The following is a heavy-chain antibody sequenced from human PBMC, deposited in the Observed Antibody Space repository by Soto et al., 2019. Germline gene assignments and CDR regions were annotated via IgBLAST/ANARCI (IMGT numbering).Heavy chain of an antibody. Sequence: PSETLSLTCTVSGGSISSGDYYWSWIRQPPGKGLEWIGYIYYSGSTYYNPSLKSRVTISVDTSKNQFSLKLSSVTAADTAVYYCARGRGSYFFDYWGQGTLVTVSS. J-gene: IGHJ4*02. V-gene: IGHV4-30-4*01. CDR3: ARGRGSYFFDY. D-gene: IGHD1-26*01. CDR1: GGSISSGDYY. CDR2: IYYSGST.